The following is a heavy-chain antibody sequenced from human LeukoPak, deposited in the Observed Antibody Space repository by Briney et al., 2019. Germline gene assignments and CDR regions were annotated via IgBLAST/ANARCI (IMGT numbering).Heavy chain of an antibody. CDR2: IYNRDT. CDR3: AKNGRTWPS. CDR1: GGSISSSSYY. J-gene: IGHJ5*02. Sequence: SETLSLTCTVSGGSISSSSYYWGWIRQPPGKGLEWIAHIYNRDTNYNPSLQSRVTISLDTSKNQFSLKLTSVTAADTAVYYCAKNGRTWPSWGRGTLVTVSS. V-gene: IGHV4-61*05. D-gene: IGHD2-8*01.